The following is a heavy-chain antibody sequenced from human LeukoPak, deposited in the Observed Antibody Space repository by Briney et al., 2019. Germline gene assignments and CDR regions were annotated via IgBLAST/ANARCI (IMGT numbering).Heavy chain of an antibody. CDR3: ARVSGPHNHYYYSMDV. Sequence: PSETLSLTCTVSGGSISGSDYYWGWIRQPPVKGLEWIGSIYFSGSTYYNPSLKSRVRISIDTSKNQFSEKLSSVTAADTAVYYCARVSGPHNHYYYSMDVWGQGSTVTVSS. J-gene: IGHJ6*02. CDR2: IYFSGST. D-gene: IGHD1-1*01. V-gene: IGHV4-39*07. CDR1: GGSISGSDYY.